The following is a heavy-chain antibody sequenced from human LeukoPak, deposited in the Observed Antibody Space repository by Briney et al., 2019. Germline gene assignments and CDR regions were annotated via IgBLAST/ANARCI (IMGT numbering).Heavy chain of an antibody. Sequence: SVKVSCNASGGTFSSYAISWVRQAPGQGLELMGRIIPIFGTANYAQKFQGRVTITADKSTSTAYMELSSLRSEDTAVYYCARDQRCGGDCYVFDYWGQGTLVTVSS. D-gene: IGHD2-21*02. V-gene: IGHV1-69*06. CDR3: ARDQRCGGDCYVFDY. CDR1: GGTFSSYA. J-gene: IGHJ4*02. CDR2: IIPIFGTA.